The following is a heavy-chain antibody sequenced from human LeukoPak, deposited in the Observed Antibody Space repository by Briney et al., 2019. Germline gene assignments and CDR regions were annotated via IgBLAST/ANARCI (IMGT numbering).Heavy chain of an antibody. J-gene: IGHJ3*02. D-gene: IGHD2-2*01. CDR3: ARLVEYCSSTSCYPDAFDI. Sequence: GESLKISCKGSGYSFTSYWIGWVRQMPGKGLEWMGIIYPGDSDTRYSPSFQGQVTISADKSISTAYLQWSSLKASDTAMYYCARLVEYCSSTSCYPDAFDIWDQGTMVTVSS. V-gene: IGHV5-51*01. CDR1: GYSFTSYW. CDR2: IYPGDSDT.